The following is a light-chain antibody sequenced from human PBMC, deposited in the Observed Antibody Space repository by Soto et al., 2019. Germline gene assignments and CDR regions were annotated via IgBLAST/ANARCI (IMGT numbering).Light chain of an antibody. CDR1: QGISSW. Sequence: DIQRTQSPSSVSASVGDRVTITCRASQGISSWLAWYQQKPGKAPKLLIYAASSLQSGVPSRFSGSGSGTEFTLTISSLQPDDFATYYCQQYYHYSWTFGQGTKVDIK. CDR3: QQYYHYSWT. CDR2: AAS. V-gene: IGKV1D-16*01. J-gene: IGKJ1*01.